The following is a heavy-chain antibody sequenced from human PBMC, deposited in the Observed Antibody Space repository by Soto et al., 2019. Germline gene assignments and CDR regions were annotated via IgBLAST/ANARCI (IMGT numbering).Heavy chain of an antibody. D-gene: IGHD3-22*01. Sequence: PSETLSLTCAVYGGYFSGYYWSWIRQPPGKGLEWIGEINHSGSTNYNPSLKSRVTISVDTSKNQFSLKLSSVTAADTAVYYCARVFRAYYYDSSGYYYGGYFDYWGQGTLVTVSS. CDR1: GGYFSGYY. CDR2: INHSGST. V-gene: IGHV4-34*01. J-gene: IGHJ4*02. CDR3: ARVFRAYYYDSSGYYYGGYFDY.